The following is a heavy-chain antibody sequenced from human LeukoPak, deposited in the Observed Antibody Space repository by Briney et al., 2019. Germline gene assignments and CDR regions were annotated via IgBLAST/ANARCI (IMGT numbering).Heavy chain of an antibody. CDR2: IKSKTDGGTT. CDR1: GFTFSNAW. CDR3: TTDFSGPVVVTGD. Sequence: GGSLRLSRAASGFTFSNAWMSWVRQAPGKGLEWVGRIKSKTDGGTTDYAAPVKGRFTISRDDSKNTLYLKMNSLKTEDTAVYYCTTDFSGPVVVTGDWGQGTLVTVSS. J-gene: IGHJ4*02. V-gene: IGHV3-15*01. D-gene: IGHD2-21*02.